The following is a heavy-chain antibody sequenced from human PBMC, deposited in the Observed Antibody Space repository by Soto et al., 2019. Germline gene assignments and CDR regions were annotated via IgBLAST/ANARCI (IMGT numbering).Heavy chain of an antibody. Sequence: VKVSCKASGGTFSSYAISWVRQAPGQGLEWMGGIIPIFGTANYAQKFQGRVTITADESTSTAYMELSSLRSEDTAVYYCARDGLGSSSGYYYYGMDVWGQGTTVTVSS. CDR1: GGTFSSYA. V-gene: IGHV1-69*01. CDR3: ARDGLGSSSGYYYYGMDV. J-gene: IGHJ6*02. D-gene: IGHD6-6*01. CDR2: IIPIFGTA.